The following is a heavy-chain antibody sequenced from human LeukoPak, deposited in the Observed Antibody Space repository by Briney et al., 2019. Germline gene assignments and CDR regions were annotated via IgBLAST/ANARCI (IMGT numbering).Heavy chain of an antibody. CDR2: IRNDGSNK. CDR3: ARAAYGSNGYTAEVADY. Sequence: GSLRLSCAASGFNFSNYGMHWVRQAPGKGLEWVAFIRNDGSNKYFADSVKGRFTISRDNSKNTLYLQMNSLRAEDTAVYYCARAAYGSNGYTAEVADYWGQGTLVTVSS. D-gene: IGHD3-22*01. J-gene: IGHJ4*02. V-gene: IGHV3-30*02. CDR1: GFNFSNYG.